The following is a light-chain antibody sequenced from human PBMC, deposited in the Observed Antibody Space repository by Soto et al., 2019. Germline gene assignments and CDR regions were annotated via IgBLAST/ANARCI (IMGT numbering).Light chain of an antibody. CDR1: QSSTIW. Sequence: ESQMTQSPSTLSASVGDRVTITCRASQSSTIWVAWYQQKPGKAPKLLIFDASSLESGVPSRFSGSGSGTEFTLTLSSLQPDDFAPYYCQQYNSYSWTFGQGTKVDIK. CDR3: QQYNSYSWT. J-gene: IGKJ1*01. V-gene: IGKV1-5*01. CDR2: DAS.